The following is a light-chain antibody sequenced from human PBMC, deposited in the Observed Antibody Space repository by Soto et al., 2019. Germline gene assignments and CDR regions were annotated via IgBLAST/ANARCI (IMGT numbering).Light chain of an antibody. Sequence: IQLTQSTSFLSASVGDRVTITCRASQGISSYLACYQQKPGKAPKLLIYAASTLQSGVPSRFSGSGSGTEFTLTTSSLQPEDFATYSCQQYNSYPRTFGPGTKVDIK. CDR3: QQYNSYPRT. J-gene: IGKJ3*01. CDR1: QGISSY. V-gene: IGKV1-9*01. CDR2: AAS.